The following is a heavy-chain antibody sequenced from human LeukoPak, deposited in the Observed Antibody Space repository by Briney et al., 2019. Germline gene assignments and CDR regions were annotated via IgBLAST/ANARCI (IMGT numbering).Heavy chain of an antibody. J-gene: IGHJ4*02. Sequence: GGSLRLSCTASGFTFSTYWMDWVRQAPGKGLEWVANIKQDGSEKYYVDSVKGRFTISRDNAKNSLYLQMNSLRAEDTAVYYCARDKGDYDTSGSLFVFGGQGTPVTVSS. V-gene: IGHV3-7*03. CDR3: ARDKGDYDTSGSLFVF. CDR1: GFTFSTYW. D-gene: IGHD3-22*01. CDR2: IKQDGSEK.